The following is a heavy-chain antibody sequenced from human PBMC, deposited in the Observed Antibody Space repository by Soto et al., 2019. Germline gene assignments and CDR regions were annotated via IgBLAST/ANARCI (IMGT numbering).Heavy chain of an antibody. CDR1: GADIYSGGGS. D-gene: IGHD3-16*02. CDR3: ATIGVSGYLAV. CDR2: ISHSGST. Sequence: SETLSLTCSVSGADIYSGGGSWTCIRQHAGKGLELLGYISHSGSTDYNPSLKSRLSISGDTSKNHFSLTLTSVTAAAAAVYYCATIGVSGYLAVWGQGTTVTVSS. J-gene: IGHJ6*02. V-gene: IGHV4-31*03.